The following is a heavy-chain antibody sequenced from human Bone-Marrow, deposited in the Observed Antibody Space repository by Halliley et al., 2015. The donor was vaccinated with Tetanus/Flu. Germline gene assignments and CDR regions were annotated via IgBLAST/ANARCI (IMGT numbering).Heavy chain of an antibody. Sequence: SLRLSCAASGFTFIDAWMTWVRQAPGKGLEWVGRIKSKTSGETTDYAAPVKGRFIISRDDSKKTLYLQMNSLKTEDTAVYFCASAGTQWGPTGSRVDWGQGSLVSVS. CDR2: IKSKTSGETT. V-gene: IGHV3-15*01. CDR1: GFTFIDAW. J-gene: IGHJ4*02. CDR3: ASAGTQWGPTGSRVD. D-gene: IGHD1-26*01.